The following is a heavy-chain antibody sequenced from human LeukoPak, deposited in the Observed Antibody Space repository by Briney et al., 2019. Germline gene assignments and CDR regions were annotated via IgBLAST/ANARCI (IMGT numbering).Heavy chain of an antibody. V-gene: IGHV3-30*02. D-gene: IGHD2-2*01. CDR1: GFILSGYW. J-gene: IGHJ4*02. Sequence: GGSLRLSCAASGFILSGYWMTWVRQAPGKGLEWVAFIRSDGGIKYYADSVKGRFTISRDNSKNTLYLQVNSLRAEDTAVYFCAKDVPAAYFDYWGQGTLVTVSS. CDR3: AKDVPAAYFDY. CDR2: IRSDGGIK.